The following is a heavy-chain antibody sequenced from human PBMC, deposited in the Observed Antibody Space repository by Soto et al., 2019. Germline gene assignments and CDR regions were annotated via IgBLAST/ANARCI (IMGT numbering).Heavy chain of an antibody. D-gene: IGHD3-22*01. Sequence: ASVKVSCKVSGYTLTELSMHWVLQAPGKGLEWMGGFDPEDGETIYAQKFQGRVTMTEDTSTDTAYMELSSLRSEDTAVYYCATRAPSGYYPYDAFDIWGQGTMVTVSS. CDR2: FDPEDGET. CDR1: GYTLTELS. J-gene: IGHJ3*02. CDR3: ATRAPSGYYPYDAFDI. V-gene: IGHV1-24*01.